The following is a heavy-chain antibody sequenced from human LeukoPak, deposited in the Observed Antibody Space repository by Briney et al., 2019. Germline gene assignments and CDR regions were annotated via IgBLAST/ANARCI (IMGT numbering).Heavy chain of an antibody. CDR1: GYTLTELS. CDR2: FDPEDGET. V-gene: IGHV1-24*01. CDR3: ATDGFPTVTTRGEAFDI. Sequence: ASVKVSCKVSGYTLTELSMHWLRQAPGKGLEWMGGFDPEDGETIYAQKFQGRVTMTEDTSTDTAYMELSSLRSEDTAVYYCATDGFPTVTTRGEAFDIWGQGTMVTVSS. D-gene: IGHD4-17*01. J-gene: IGHJ3*02.